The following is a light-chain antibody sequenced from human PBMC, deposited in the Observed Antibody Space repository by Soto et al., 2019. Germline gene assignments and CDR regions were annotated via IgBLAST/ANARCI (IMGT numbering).Light chain of an antibody. J-gene: IGLJ1*01. CDR2: EVS. V-gene: IGLV2-14*01. Sequence: QSVLTPPASGSGSPGQSITISCSGTSSDVGGYNYVSWYQQHPGKAPKLMIYEVSNRPSGGANRFSGSKSGNTASLTISGLQAEDEADYYCSSYTSSSTRVFGNGTKVTVL. CDR3: SSYTSSSTRV. CDR1: SSDVGGYNY.